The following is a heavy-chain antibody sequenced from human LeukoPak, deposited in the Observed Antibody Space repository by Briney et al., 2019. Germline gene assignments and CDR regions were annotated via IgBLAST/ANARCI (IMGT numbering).Heavy chain of an antibody. J-gene: IGHJ4*02. CDR3: ARRLPYSSGWYYFDY. CDR2: IYYSGST. V-gene: IGHV4-39*01. CDR1: GGSTSSSSYY. D-gene: IGHD6-19*01. Sequence: SETLSLTCTVSGGSTSSSSYYWGWIRQPPGKGLEWIGSIYYSGSTYYNPSLKSRVTISVDTSKNQFSLKLSSVTAADTAVYYCARRLPYSSGWYYFDYWGQGTLVTVSS.